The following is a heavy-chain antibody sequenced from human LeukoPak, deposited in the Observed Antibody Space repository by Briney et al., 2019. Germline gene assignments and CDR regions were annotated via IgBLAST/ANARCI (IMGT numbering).Heavy chain of an antibody. J-gene: IGHJ4*02. CDR2: TYYRSKWYN. CDR3: ARVRPMVVPFIGYFDY. Sequence: SQTLSLTCAISGDSVSSNSASWYWIGQSPSRGLEWLGRTYYRSKWYNDYALSVESRIIINPDTSKNQFSLHLSSVSPEDTAVYYCARVRPMVVPFIGYFDYWGQGTLVTVSS. D-gene: IGHD2-2*01. V-gene: IGHV6-1*01. CDR1: GDSVSSNSAS.